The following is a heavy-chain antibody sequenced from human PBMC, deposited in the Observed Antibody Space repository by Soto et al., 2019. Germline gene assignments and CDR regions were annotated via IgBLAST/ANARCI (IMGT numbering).Heavy chain of an antibody. CDR2: ISGGGDGT. J-gene: IGHJ3*02. CDR3: AKKGLGSLATYCSTGDCHYAFDI. CDR1: GFTFGNYA. D-gene: IGHD2-15*01. V-gene: IGHV3-23*01. Sequence: EVQLLESGGGLVQPGGSLRLSCAASGFTFGNYAMIWVRQAPGKGLEWVSTISGGGDGTYYADSVRGLFTISRENSRTTVYLQMNSLRAEDTAVYYCAKKGLGSLATYCSTGDCHYAFDIWGQGTMVTVSS.